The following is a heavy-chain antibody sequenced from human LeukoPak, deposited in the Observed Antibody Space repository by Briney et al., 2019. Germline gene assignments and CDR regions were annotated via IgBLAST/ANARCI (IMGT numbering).Heavy chain of an antibody. D-gene: IGHD2-15*01. CDR3: ARDRAAVPATGTYYYGMDV. J-gene: IGHJ6*02. V-gene: IGHV1-46*01. Sequence: GASVKVSCKASGYTFTSYYMHWVRQGPGQGLEWMGIINPSGGSTSYAQKFQGRVTMTRDTSTTTVYMELSSLRSEDTAVYYCARDRAAVPATGTYYYGMDVWGQGTTVTVSS. CDR2: INPSGGST. CDR1: GYTFTSYY.